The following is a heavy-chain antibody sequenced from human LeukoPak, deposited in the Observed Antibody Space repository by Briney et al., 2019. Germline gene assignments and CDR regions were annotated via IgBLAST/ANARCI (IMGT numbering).Heavy chain of an antibody. CDR1: GFTFSSYG. J-gene: IGHJ4*02. V-gene: IGHV3-30*18. CDR2: ISYDGSNQ. CDR3: AKDRNFGFLDY. Sequence: GRSLRLSCAVSGFTFSSYGRHWVRQAPGKGREGVAVISYDGSNQYYAGSVKGRFTISRDNSKNTLYLQMNSLRAGDTAVYYCAKDRNFGFLDYWGKGPLVIVSS. D-gene: IGHD3-16*01.